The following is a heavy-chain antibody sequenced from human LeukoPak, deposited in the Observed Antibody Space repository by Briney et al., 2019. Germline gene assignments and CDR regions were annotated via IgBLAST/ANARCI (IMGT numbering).Heavy chain of an antibody. V-gene: IGHV4-34*01. CDR1: GGSISSYY. Sequence: PSETLSLTCTVSGGSISSYYWSWIRQPPGKGLEWIGEINHSGSTNYNPSLKSRVTISVDTSKNQFSLKLSSVTAADTAVYYCARPAVAGHYYYYYMDVWGKGTTVTISS. CDR2: INHSGST. CDR3: ARPAVAGHYYYYYMDV. J-gene: IGHJ6*03. D-gene: IGHD6-19*01.